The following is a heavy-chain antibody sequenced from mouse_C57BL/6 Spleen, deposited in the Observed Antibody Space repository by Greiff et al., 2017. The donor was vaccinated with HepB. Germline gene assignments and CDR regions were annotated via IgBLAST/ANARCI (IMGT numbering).Heavy chain of an antibody. D-gene: IGHD2-12*01. CDR2: INYDGSST. CDR3: ARDRRPNWYFDV. Sequence: DVKLVESEGGLVQPGSSMKLSCTASGFTFSDYYMAWVRQVPEKGLEWVANINYDGSSTYYLDSLKSRFIISRDNAKNILYLQMSSLKSEDTATYYCARDRRPNWYFDVWGTGTTVTVSS. V-gene: IGHV5-16*01. J-gene: IGHJ1*03. CDR1: GFTFSDYY.